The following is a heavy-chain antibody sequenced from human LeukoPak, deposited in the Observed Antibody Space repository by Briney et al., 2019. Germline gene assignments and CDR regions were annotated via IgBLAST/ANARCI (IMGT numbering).Heavy chain of an antibody. CDR2: INTSGST. J-gene: IGHJ4*02. CDR3: ARDFLLQSEGLFDY. Sequence: SETLSLTCSVSGGSINSYYWNWIRQPAGKGLEWIGRINTSGSTNYNPSLKSRVTMSVDTSKNQFSLRLNSVTAADTAVYYCARDFLLQSEGLFDYWGQGTLVTVSS. V-gene: IGHV4-4*07. D-gene: IGHD4-11*01. CDR1: GGSINSYY.